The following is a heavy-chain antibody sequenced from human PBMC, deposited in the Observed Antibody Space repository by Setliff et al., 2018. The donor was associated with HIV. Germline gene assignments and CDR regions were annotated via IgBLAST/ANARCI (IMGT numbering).Heavy chain of an antibody. Sequence: GGSLRLSCAASGFTFSSYWISWVRQAPGKGLEWVANINQDGSAKYYVDSVKGRFTISRDNAKNSLYLQMNSLRAEDTAVYYCARDSGTTVGATRPGYWGQGTLVT. V-gene: IGHV3-7*01. J-gene: IGHJ4*02. CDR2: INQDGSAK. CDR3: ARDSGTTVGATRPGY. D-gene: IGHD1-26*01. CDR1: GFTFSSYW.